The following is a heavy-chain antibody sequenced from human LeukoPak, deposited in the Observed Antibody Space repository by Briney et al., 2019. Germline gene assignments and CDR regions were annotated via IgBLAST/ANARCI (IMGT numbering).Heavy chain of an antibody. Sequence: GGSLRLSCSASGFSFSSDAMHWVRQAPGRGLEWLAVISYDGSNEDHAESVRGRSTISRNSLRPEDTAVYYCARDLVYSSGWYAGELDHWGLGTLVIVSS. V-gene: IGHV3-30*04. CDR2: ISYDGSNE. CDR3: ARDLVYSSGWYAGELDH. J-gene: IGHJ4*02. D-gene: IGHD6-19*01. CDR1: GFSFSSDA.